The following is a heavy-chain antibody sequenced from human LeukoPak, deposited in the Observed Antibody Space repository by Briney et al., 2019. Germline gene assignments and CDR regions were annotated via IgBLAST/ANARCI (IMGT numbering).Heavy chain of an antibody. V-gene: IGHV3-9*03. J-gene: IGHJ2*01. CDR3: AKGVATITSLNWYFDL. CDR1: SVTFDDYA. Sequence: GRSLGLSCSASSVTFDDYAMHWVRQAPGKGLEWVSGISWNSGSRGYADSVKGRFTITRDNAKNSLYLQMNSLRAEDMALYYCAKGVATITSLNWYFDLWGRGTLVTVSS. CDR2: ISWNSGSR. D-gene: IGHD5-12*01.